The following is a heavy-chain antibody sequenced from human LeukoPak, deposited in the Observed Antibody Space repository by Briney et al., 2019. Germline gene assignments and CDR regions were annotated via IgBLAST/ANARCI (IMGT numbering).Heavy chain of an antibody. Sequence: SETLSLTCTVSGGSISSSSYYWGWIRQPPGKGLEWIGSIYYSGSTYYNPSLKSRVTISVDTSKNQFSLKLSSVTAADTAVYYCARANSKLRYFDWLPYETNWFDPWGQGTLVTVSS. J-gene: IGHJ5*02. CDR2: IYYSGST. D-gene: IGHD3-9*01. CDR1: GGSISSSSYY. CDR3: ARANSKLRYFDWLPYETNWFDP. V-gene: IGHV4-39*07.